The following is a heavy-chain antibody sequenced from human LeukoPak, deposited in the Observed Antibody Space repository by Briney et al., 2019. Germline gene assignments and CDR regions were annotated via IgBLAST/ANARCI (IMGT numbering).Heavy chain of an antibody. CDR1: GFTFSSYG. V-gene: IGHV3-30*18. CDR3: AKDRLIGMPVSGLDY. D-gene: IGHD3-16*02. J-gene: IGHJ4*02. Sequence: GGSLRLSCAASGFTFSSYGMHWVRQAPGKGLEWVAVISYDGSNKYYADSVKGRFTISRDNSKNTLYLQMNSLRAEDTAVYYCAKDRLIGMPVSGLDYWGQGTLVTVSS. CDR2: ISYDGSNK.